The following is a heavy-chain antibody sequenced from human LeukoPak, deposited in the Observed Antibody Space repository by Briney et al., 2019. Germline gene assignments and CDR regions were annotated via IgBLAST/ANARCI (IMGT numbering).Heavy chain of an antibody. CDR2: IYYSGST. J-gene: IGHJ5*02. CDR3: ARMPDYDFWSGYP. D-gene: IGHD3-3*01. CDR1: GGSISSYY. Sequence: SETLSLTCTVSGGSISSYYWGWIRQPPGKGLEWIGSIYYSGSTYYNPSLKSRVTISVDTSKNQFSLKLSSVTAADTAVYYCARMPDYDFWSGYPWGQGTLVTVSS. V-gene: IGHV4-39*01.